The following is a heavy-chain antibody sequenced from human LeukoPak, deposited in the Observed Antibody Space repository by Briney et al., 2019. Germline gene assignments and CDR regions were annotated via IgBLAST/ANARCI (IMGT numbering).Heavy chain of an antibody. D-gene: IGHD6-6*01. V-gene: IGHV3-74*01. CDR1: GFSFSGHW. J-gene: IGHJ5*02. Sequence: GGSLRLSCTASGFSFSGHWMHWARQLPGKGLVWVSRISPTGSTTSYADSVKGRFTVSRDNAKNTLYLQVSNLRAEDTAVYYCARGPNSNWSGLDLWGQGTLLTVSS. CDR2: ISPTGSTT. CDR3: ARGPNSNWSGLDL.